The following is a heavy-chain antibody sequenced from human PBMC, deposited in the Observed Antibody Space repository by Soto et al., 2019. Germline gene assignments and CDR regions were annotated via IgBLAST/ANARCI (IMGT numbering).Heavy chain of an antibody. V-gene: IGHV4-39*01. CDR2: IYYSATT. CDR1: GASITRTSLH. Sequence: QLVLQESGPGLVKPSETLSLTCSVSGASITRTSLHWGWIRQPPGKGLEWIGTIYYSATTYHNPSLRSRVTISGDLSKNQVSLKLSSGTAADTAVYYCARHHTLRDYYYCLDVWGKGTTVTVSS. CDR3: ARHHTLRDYYYCLDV. D-gene: IGHD2-15*01. J-gene: IGHJ6*03.